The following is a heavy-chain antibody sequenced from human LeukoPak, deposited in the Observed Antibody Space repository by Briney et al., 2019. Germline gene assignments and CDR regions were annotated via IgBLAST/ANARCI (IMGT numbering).Heavy chain of an antibody. Sequence: GESLKISCKGSGYSFTSYWIGWVRQMPGKGLEWMVIIYPGDSDTRYSPSFQGQVTISADKSISTAYLQWSSLKASDTAMYYCARDKEQWLVRGGTYFDYWGQGTLVTVSS. CDR1: GYSFTSYW. J-gene: IGHJ4*02. CDR2: IYPGDSDT. V-gene: IGHV5-51*01. D-gene: IGHD6-19*01. CDR3: ARDKEQWLVRGGTYFDY.